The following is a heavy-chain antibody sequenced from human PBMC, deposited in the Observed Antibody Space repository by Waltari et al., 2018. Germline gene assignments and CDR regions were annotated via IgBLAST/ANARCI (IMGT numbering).Heavy chain of an antibody. Sequence: EVQLVESGGGLVQPGRSLRLSCTASGFTFGDYAMSWVRQAPGKGMEWVGFIRSKAYGGTTEYAASVKGRFTISRDDSKSIAYLQMNSLKTEDTAVYYFTPAGGAARPFDYWGQGTLVTVSS. CDR1: GFTFGDYA. CDR3: TPAGGAARPFDY. J-gene: IGHJ4*02. CDR2: IRSKAYGGTT. V-gene: IGHV3-49*04. D-gene: IGHD6-6*01.